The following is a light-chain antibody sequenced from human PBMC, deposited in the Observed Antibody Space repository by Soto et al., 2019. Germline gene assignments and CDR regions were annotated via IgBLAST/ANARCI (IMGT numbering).Light chain of an antibody. CDR2: GAS. CDR3: QQYNSYSRT. J-gene: IGKJ1*01. Sequence: EIEMTQSPATLPVSPGERATLSCRASQSVSTNLAWYQQKPGQAPRLLIYGASTRAPGFPARFTGSGSGTEFTLTIRSLQSEDFATYFCQQYNSYSRTFGQGTKVEMK. CDR1: QSVSTN. V-gene: IGKV3-15*01.